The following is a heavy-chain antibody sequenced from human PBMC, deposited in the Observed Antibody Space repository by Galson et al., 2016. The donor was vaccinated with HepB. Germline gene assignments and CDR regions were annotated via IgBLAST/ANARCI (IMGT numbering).Heavy chain of an antibody. Sequence: SVKVSCKASGYTFTSYTIHWVRQAPGQRLEWMGWINAGNGNTKYSQKFQGRVTITRDTSATIAYMELSSLRSEDTAVYYCAIRSRRDDIVVVPPALDPWGQGTLVTVSS. D-gene: IGHD2-2*01. CDR2: INAGNGNT. CDR3: AIRSRRDDIVVVPPALDP. V-gene: IGHV1-3*01. CDR1: GYTFTSYT. J-gene: IGHJ5*02.